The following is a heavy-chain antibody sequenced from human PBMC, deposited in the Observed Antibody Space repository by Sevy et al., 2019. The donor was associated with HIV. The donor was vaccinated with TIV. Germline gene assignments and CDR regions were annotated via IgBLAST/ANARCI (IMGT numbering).Heavy chain of an antibody. CDR1: GGSITSLY. Sequence: SETLSLTCTVSGGSITSLYWNWIWQPPGKGLEWIANIYYNGHINYNPSLKSRVTLPLDTSKNQFSLRLSSVTAADTAMYYCAGENAWGRGYSWGQGTLVTVSS. CDR3: AGENAWGRGYS. V-gene: IGHV4-59*08. J-gene: IGHJ4*02. D-gene: IGHD1-26*01. CDR2: IYYNGHI.